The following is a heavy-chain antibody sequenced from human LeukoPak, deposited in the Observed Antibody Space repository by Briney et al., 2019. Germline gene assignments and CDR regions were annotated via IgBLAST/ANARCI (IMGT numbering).Heavy chain of an antibody. J-gene: IGHJ4*02. V-gene: IGHV3-66*01. CDR1: GFTVSSYY. Sequence: PGGSPRLSCAASGFTVSSYYMNWVRQAPGKGLEWVSVIYSGGSTYYADSVKGRFTISRDNSKNTLYLQVDSLRAEDTAVYYCARGKIVNPYRVFDYWGQGTLVTVSS. CDR3: ARGKIVNPYRVFDY. D-gene: IGHD1-26*01. CDR2: IYSGGST.